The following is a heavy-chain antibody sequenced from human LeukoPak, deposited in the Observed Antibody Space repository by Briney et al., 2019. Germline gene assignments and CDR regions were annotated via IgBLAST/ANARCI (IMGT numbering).Heavy chain of an antibody. D-gene: IGHD3-22*01. Sequence: GGSLRLSCTVSGFTVSSNSMSWVRQAPGKGLEWVSFIYSDNTHYSDSVKGRFTISRDNSKNTLYPQMNSLRAEDTAVYYCARDVGFYYYDSRGYGPVDYWGQGTLVTVSS. J-gene: IGHJ4*02. CDR2: IYSDNT. V-gene: IGHV3-53*01. CDR3: ARDVGFYYYDSRGYGPVDY. CDR1: GFTVSSNS.